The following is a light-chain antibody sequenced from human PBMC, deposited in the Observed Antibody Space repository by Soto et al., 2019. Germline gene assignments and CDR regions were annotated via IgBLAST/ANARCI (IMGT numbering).Light chain of an antibody. CDR1: SSNIGGNS. J-gene: IGLJ1*01. CDR2: DDN. V-gene: IGLV1-51*01. CDR3: GSWDSRLSAYV. Sequence: VLTQPPSVSAAPGQKVTISCSGSSSNIGGNSVSWYQQLPGTAPKLLIYDDNKRPSGIPDRFSGSKSGTSATLGITGFQTGDEADDYCGSWDSRLSAYVFGNRTKVTV.